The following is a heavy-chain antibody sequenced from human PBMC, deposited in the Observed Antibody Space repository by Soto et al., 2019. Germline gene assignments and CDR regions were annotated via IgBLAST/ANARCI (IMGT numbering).Heavy chain of an antibody. Sequence: SGPTLVNPTQTLTLTCTFSGFSLSTSGMCVSWIRQPPGKALEWLALIDWDDDKYYSTSLKTRLTISKDTSKNQVVLTMPNMDPVDTATYYCARIPLYCSGGSCYSERSGYYGMDVWGQGTTVTVS. D-gene: IGHD2-15*01. CDR3: ARIPLYCSGGSCYSERSGYYGMDV. CDR1: GFSLSTSGMC. J-gene: IGHJ6*02. CDR2: IDWDDDK. V-gene: IGHV2-70*01.